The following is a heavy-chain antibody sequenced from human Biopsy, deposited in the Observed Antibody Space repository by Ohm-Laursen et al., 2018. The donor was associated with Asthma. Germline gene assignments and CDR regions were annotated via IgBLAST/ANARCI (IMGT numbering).Heavy chain of an antibody. J-gene: IGHJ4*02. D-gene: IGHD4-17*01. CDR2: HDHEEGGT. CDR1: GHSLLYLA. Sequence: GASVSAFCKIFGHSLLYLAMHSARHTPGQGVGWMCGHDHEEGGTVNARRFQGRVTMTEDTSTDTAYMELSSLSSDDTAVYYCASDFPKDYVRYNFQFWGQGTLVTVSS. CDR3: ASDFPKDYVRYNFQF. V-gene: IGHV1-24*01.